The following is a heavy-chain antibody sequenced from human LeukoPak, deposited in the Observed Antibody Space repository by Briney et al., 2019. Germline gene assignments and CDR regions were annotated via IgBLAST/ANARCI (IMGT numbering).Heavy chain of an antibody. V-gene: IGHV3-48*01. Sequence: GGSLRLSCAASGFTFSSYSMNWVRQAPGKGLEWVSYISSSSSTIYYADSVKGRFTISRDNAKNSLYLQMNSLRAEDTAVYYCARVNGDSSGYYIDYWGQGTLVTVSS. D-gene: IGHD3-22*01. CDR2: ISSSSSTI. CDR3: ARVNGDSSGYYIDY. CDR1: GFTFSSYS. J-gene: IGHJ4*02.